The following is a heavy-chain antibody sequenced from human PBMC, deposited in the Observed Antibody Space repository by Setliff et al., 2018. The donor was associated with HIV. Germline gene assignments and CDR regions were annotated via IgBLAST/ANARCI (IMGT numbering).Heavy chain of an antibody. CDR1: GFDFRIFG. CDR2: IWYDGSDE. D-gene: IGHD3-16*01. CDR3: VRDGRGEFIYYYYMDV. J-gene: IGHJ6*03. V-gene: IGHV3-33*01. Sequence: PGGSLRLSCAASGFDFRIFGMHWVRQAPGKGLEWVAVIWYDGSDEFYADFVKGRFSISRDNSKNTLYLQLNSLRAEDAAVYYCVRDGRGEFIYYYYMDVWGKGTTVTVSS.